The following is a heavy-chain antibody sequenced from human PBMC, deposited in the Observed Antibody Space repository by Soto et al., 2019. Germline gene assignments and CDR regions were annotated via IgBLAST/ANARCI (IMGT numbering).Heavy chain of an antibody. CDR3: ARDCCVCGNAACDI. V-gene: IGHV3-48*02. CDR1: GFTFNSYS. CDR2: ISSGSSTI. Sequence: PGGSLRLSCAASGFTFNSYSMNWVRQAPGKGLEWISYISSGSSTIYYADSVKGRFTISRDHAKNPLYLQMNSLRDEDTATYYCARDCCVCGNAACDIWCHGTTVTV. D-gene: IGHD1-26*01. J-gene: IGHJ3*02.